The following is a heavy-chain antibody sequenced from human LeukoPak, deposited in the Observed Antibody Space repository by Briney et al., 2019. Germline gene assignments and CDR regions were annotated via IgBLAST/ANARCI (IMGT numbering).Heavy chain of an antibody. Sequence: GGSLRLSCAASGFTFSSYAMSWVRQSPGKGLEWVSDISGGSGTTYYAFYADSVKGRVTVSRDNSKNTLYLQMNSLRAEDTAVYYCAKFYDILTGYFDYWGQGTLVTVSS. CDR1: GFTFSSYA. D-gene: IGHD3-9*01. CDR3: AKFYDILTGYFDY. J-gene: IGHJ4*02. CDR2: ISGGSGTT. V-gene: IGHV3-23*01.